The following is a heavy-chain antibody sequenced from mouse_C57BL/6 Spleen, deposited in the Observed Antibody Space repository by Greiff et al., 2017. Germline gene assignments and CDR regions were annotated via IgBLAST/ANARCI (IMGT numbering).Heavy chain of an antibody. Sequence: VQLQQSVAELVRPGASVKLSCTASGFNIKNTYMHWVKQRPDQGLEWIGRIDPASGNTKYAPKFQGRATITADTTSNTPYLQLSSLTSEDTAIYYCANHYEYGYAMDYWGQGTTVTVSS. CDR2: IDPASGNT. J-gene: IGHJ4*01. CDR3: ANHYEYGYAMDY. CDR1: GFNIKNTY. D-gene: IGHD2-4*01. V-gene: IGHV14-3*01.